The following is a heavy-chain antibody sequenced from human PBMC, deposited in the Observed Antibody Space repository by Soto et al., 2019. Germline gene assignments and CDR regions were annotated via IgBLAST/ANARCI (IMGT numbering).Heavy chain of an antibody. V-gene: IGHV3-20*04. Sequence: PGGSLRLSCAASGFTFDDYGMSWVRQAPGKGLEWVSGINWNGGSTGYADSVKGRFTISRDKAKNSLYLQMNSLRAEDTALYYCAKGRSYYYYYGVDVWGQGTTVTVSS. CDR3: AKGRSYYYYYGVDV. CDR1: GFTFDDYG. J-gene: IGHJ6*02. CDR2: INWNGGST.